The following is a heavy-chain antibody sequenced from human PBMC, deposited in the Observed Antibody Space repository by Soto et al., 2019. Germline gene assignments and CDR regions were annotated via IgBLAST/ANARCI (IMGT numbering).Heavy chain of an antibody. Sequence: SETLSLTCTVSGGSISSYYWSWIRQPPGKGLEWIGYIYYSGSTDYNPSLKSRVTISVDTSKNQFSLKLSSVAAADTAVYYCARAPRGNYGYPSYFDYWGQGTLVTVSS. CDR2: IYYSGST. CDR1: GGSISSYY. CDR3: ARAPRGNYGYPSYFDY. V-gene: IGHV4-59*01. D-gene: IGHD3-10*01. J-gene: IGHJ4*02.